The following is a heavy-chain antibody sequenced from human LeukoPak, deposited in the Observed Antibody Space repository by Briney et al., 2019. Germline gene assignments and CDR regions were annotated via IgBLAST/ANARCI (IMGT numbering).Heavy chain of an antibody. V-gene: IGHV4-59*01. CDR1: GGSISSYY. D-gene: IGHD3-10*01. Sequence: SETLSLTCTVSGGSISSYYWSWIRQPPGKGLEWIGYIYYSGSTNYNPSLKSRVTISVDTSKNQFSLKLSSVTAADTAVYYRARGARVRFGEYYIDYWGQGTLVTVSS. J-gene: IGHJ4*02. CDR3: ARGARVRFGEYYIDY. CDR2: IYYSGST.